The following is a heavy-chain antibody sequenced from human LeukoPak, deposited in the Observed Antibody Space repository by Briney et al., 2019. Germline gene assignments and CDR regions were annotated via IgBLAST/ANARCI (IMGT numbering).Heavy chain of an antibody. CDR3: AKDRSSTPGTNWNDADY. D-gene: IGHD1-1*01. V-gene: IGHV3-74*01. CDR1: GFTFSSYW. J-gene: IGHJ4*02. CDR2: INSDGSST. Sequence: GGSLRLSCAASGFTFSSYWMHWVRQAPGKGLVWVSRINSDGSSTSYADSVKGRFTISRDNAKNSLYLQMNSLRAEDTAVYYCAKDRSSTPGTNWNDADYWGQGTLVTVSS.